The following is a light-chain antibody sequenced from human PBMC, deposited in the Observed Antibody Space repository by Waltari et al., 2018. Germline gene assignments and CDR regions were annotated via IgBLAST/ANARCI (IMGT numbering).Light chain of an antibody. CDR1: SRAVGNYNL. Sequence: QSALTQPASVSGSPGQSIPISCPGTSRAVGNYNLFPWYQQHPGKAPKLIIYEVSQRPSGVSNRFSGSKSGTTASLTISGLQAEDEADFYCCSYAGSGSSVVFGGGTKLTVL. J-gene: IGLJ2*01. CDR2: EVS. CDR3: CSYAGSGSSVV. V-gene: IGLV2-23*02.